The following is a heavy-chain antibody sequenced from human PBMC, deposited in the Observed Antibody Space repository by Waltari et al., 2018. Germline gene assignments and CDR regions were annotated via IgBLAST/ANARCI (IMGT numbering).Heavy chain of an antibody. J-gene: IGHJ3*02. CDR2: IYHSGST. Sequence: QVQLQESGPGLVKPSETLSLTCAVSGYSISSGYYWGWIRQPPGKGLEWIGSIYHSGSTDYNPSLKSRVTISVDTSKNQFSLKLSSVTAADTAVYYCARGSALYCSGGSCYSEEAFDIWGQGTMVTVSS. CDR3: ARGSALYCSGGSCYSEEAFDI. D-gene: IGHD2-15*01. CDR1: GYSISSGYY. V-gene: IGHV4-38-2*01.